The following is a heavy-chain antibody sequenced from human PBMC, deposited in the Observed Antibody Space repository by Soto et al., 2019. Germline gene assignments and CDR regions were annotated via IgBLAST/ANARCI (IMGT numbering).Heavy chain of an antibody. CDR1: GGTFSSYA. Sequence: QVQLVQSGAEVKKPGSSVKVSCKASGGTFSSYAISWVRQAPGQGLEWMGGIIPIFGTANYAQKFQGRVTITADESTSTAYMELGSLRSEDTAVYYCAGEGVVTGQSGGAFDIWGQGTMVTVSS. V-gene: IGHV1-69*12. CDR2: IIPIFGTA. J-gene: IGHJ3*02. CDR3: AGEGVVTGQSGGAFDI. D-gene: IGHD2-21*02.